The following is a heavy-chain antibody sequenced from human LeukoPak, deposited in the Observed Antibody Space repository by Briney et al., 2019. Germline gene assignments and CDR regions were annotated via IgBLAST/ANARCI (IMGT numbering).Heavy chain of an antibody. D-gene: IGHD1-26*01. Sequence: SETLSLTCSVSGGSISSSNWWSWVRQPPGKGLEWIGEIYHSGSTNYNPSLKSRVTISVDKSKNQFSLKLSSVTAADTAVYYCARALTVKWTIVDYWGQGTLVTVSS. CDR3: ARALTVKWTIVDY. CDR2: IYHSGST. CDR1: GGSISSSNW. J-gene: IGHJ4*02. V-gene: IGHV4-4*02.